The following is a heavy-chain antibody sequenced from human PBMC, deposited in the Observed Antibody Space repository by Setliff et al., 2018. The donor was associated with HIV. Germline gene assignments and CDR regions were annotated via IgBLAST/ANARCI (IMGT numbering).Heavy chain of an antibody. Sequence: SETLSLTCTVSGDSIGPGSNYWSWIRQPAGKGLEWIGRTSSRGETTYSPSLRGRVTIFVDMSKNQFSLKLTSVTAADTAVYYCARTWQQRSYYFYMDVWGKGTTVTVSS. CDR3: ARTWQQRSYYFYMDV. CDR2: TSSRGET. J-gene: IGHJ6*03. V-gene: IGHV4-61*10. CDR1: GDSIGPGSNY. D-gene: IGHD6-13*01.